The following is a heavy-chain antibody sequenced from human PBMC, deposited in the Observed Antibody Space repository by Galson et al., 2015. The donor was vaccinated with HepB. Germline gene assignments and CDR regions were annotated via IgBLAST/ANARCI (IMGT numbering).Heavy chain of an antibody. D-gene: IGHD2-21*02. CDR3: TRHMVTSPFDY. Sequence: QSGAEVKKPGESLRISCKGSEYSFTTQWISWVRQTPGKGLEWMGRTDPSDSYTSYSPSFQGHVTISVDKSISTAYLRWSSLKASDTAMYYCTRHMVTSPFDYWGQGTLVTVSS. CDR1: EYSFTTQW. CDR2: TDPSDSYT. V-gene: IGHV5-10-1*01. J-gene: IGHJ4*02.